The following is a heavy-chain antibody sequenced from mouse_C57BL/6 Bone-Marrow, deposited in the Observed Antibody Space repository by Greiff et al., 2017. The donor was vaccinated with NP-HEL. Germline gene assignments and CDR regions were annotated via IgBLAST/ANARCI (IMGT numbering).Heavy chain of an antibody. J-gene: IGHJ2*01. CDR1: GYTFTSYW. Sequence: QVQLQQPGAELVMPGASVKLSCKASGYTFTSYWMHWVKQRPGQGLEWIGEIDPSDSYTNYNQKFKGKSTLTVDKSSSTAYMQLSSLTSEDSAVYYCAREGLYGTYYWGQGTTLTVSS. V-gene: IGHV1-69*01. CDR2: IDPSDSYT. D-gene: IGHD2-1*01. CDR3: AREGLYGTYY.